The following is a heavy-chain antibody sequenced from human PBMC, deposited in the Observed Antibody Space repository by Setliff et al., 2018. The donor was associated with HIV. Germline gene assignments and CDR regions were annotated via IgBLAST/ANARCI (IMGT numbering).Heavy chain of an antibody. CDR1: NYSISSAYY. D-gene: IGHD3-22*01. V-gene: IGHV4-59*12. CDR3: ARGGYYFGSSLNEYFQH. CDR2: IYYSGST. J-gene: IGHJ1*01. Sequence: PSETLSLTCAVSNYSISSAYYWSWIRQPPGKGLEWIGYIYYSGSTNYNPSLKSRVTMSVDTSKNQFSLKLTSVTAADTAVYYCARGGYYFGSSLNEYFQHWGQGTLVTVSS.